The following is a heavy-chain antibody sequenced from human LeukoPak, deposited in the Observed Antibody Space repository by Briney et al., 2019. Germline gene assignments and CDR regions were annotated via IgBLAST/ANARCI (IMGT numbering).Heavy chain of an antibody. D-gene: IGHD5-18*01. J-gene: IGHJ4*02. CDR3: TRDPHSLDY. CDR1: GFTFSSYG. Sequence: PGGSLRLSCAASGFTFSSYGMSWVRQAPGKGLEWVSAISGSGGSTIYYADSVKGRFTISRDNAKSSLFLQMNSLRAEDTAVYYCTRDPHSLDYWGQGTLVTVSS. CDR2: ISGSGGSTI. V-gene: IGHV3-23*01.